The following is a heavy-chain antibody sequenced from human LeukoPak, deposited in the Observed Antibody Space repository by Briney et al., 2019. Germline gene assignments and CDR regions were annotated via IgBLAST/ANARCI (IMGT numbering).Heavy chain of an antibody. D-gene: IGHD3-16*01. Sequence: SETLSLTCTVSGYSISSGYYWSWIRQPPGKGLEWIGEINHSGSTNYNPSLKSRVTISVDTSKNQFSLKLSSVTAADTAVYYCARGWGNYWGQGTLVTVSS. CDR2: INHSGST. J-gene: IGHJ4*02. CDR1: GYSISSGYY. V-gene: IGHV4-38-2*02. CDR3: ARGWGNY.